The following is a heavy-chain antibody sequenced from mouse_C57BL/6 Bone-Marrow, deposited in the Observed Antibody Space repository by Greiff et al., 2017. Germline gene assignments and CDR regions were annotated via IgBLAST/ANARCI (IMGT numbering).Heavy chain of an antibody. CDR2: IDPENGDI. D-gene: IGHD1-1*01. CDR1: GFHIQDDY. CDR3: TTVVHY. J-gene: IGHJ2*01. V-gene: IGHV14-4*01. Sequence: EVQLQQSGAELVRPGASVKLSCTASGFHIQDDYMHWVKQRPEQGLEWIGWIDPENGDIEYASKFQVKATITADTSSNTAYMQLSSLTAEDTAVYYCTTVVHYWGQGTTLTVSS.